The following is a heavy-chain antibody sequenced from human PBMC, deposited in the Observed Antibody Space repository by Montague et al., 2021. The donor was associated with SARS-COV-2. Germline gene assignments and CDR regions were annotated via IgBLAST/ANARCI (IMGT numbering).Heavy chain of an antibody. Sequence: SLRLSCAASGFTFSSYAMHWVRQAPGKGLEWVAVISYDRSNKYYADSVKGRFTISRDNSKNTLYLQMNSLRAEDTAVYYCARGRSGSYLDYFQHWGQGTLVTVSS. V-gene: IGHV3-30*04. D-gene: IGHD1-26*01. CDR1: GFTFSSYA. CDR3: ARGRSGSYLDYFQH. J-gene: IGHJ1*01. CDR2: ISYDRSNK.